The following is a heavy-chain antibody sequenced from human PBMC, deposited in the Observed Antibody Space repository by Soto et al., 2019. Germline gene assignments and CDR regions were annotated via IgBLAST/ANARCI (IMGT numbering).Heavy chain of an antibody. CDR1: GYTFTSYG. V-gene: IGHV1-18*01. CDR3: ARDYHDSYPLCAFDI. Sequence: ASVKVSCKASGYTFTSYGISWVRQAPGQGLEWMGWISAYNGNTNYAQKLQGRVTMTTDTSTSTAYMELRSLRSDDTAVYYCARDYHDSYPLCAFDIWGQGTMVTVSS. D-gene: IGHD3-22*01. CDR2: ISAYNGNT. J-gene: IGHJ3*02.